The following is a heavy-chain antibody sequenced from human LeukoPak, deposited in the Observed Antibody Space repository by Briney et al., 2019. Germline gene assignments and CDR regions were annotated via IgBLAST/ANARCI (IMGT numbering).Heavy chain of an antibody. V-gene: IGHV3-21*01. CDR1: GFIFSNYG. CDR3: ARCTTVTAYYYYYMDV. D-gene: IGHD4-17*01. CDR2: ISSSSSYI. Sequence: GGSLRLSCAASGFIFSNYGLSWVRQAPGKGLEWVSGISSSSSYIYYADSVKGRFTISRDNAKNSLYLQMNSLRAEDTAVYYCARCTTVTAYYYYYMDVWGKGTTVTVSS. J-gene: IGHJ6*03.